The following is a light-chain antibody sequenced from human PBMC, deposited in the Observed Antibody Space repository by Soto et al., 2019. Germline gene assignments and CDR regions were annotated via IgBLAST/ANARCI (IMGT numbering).Light chain of an antibody. J-gene: IGLJ1*01. V-gene: IGLV2-14*01. CDR2: DVS. CDR1: SSDVGGYNY. CDR3: SSYTSSSTLEV. Sequence: QSVLTHPASGSGSPGRSITISCTGTSSDVGGYNYVSWYQQHPGKAPKLMIYDVSNRPSGVSNRFSGSKSGNTASLTISGLQAEDEADYYCSSYTSSSTLEVFGTGTKVTVL.